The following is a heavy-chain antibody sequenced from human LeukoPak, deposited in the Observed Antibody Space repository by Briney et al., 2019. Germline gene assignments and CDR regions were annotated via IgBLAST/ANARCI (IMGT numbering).Heavy chain of an antibody. Sequence: GGSLRLSCAASGFTFSSYAMHWVRQAPGKGLEWVAFIRYDGSNKYYADSVKGRFTISRDNSKNTLYLQMNSLRAEDTAVYYCARAYCSGGSCYPSYYYMDVWGKGTTVTISS. CDR1: GFTFSSYA. D-gene: IGHD2-15*01. V-gene: IGHV3-30*02. J-gene: IGHJ6*03. CDR3: ARAYCSGGSCYPSYYYMDV. CDR2: IRYDGSNK.